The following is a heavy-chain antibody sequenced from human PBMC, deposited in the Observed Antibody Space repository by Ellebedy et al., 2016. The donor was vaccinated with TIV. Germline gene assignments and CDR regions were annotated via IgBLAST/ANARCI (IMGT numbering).Heavy chain of an antibody. CDR3: ARDGSPTYGMDV. Sequence: SETLSLTCTVSGGSISSSGYYWGWIRQPPGRGLEWIGSFYYSGSTYYNPSLKSRVTISVDTSKNQFSLKLSSVTAADTAVYYCARDGSPTYGMDVWGQGTTVTVSS. CDR2: FYYSGST. CDR1: GGSISSSGYY. V-gene: IGHV4-39*07. D-gene: IGHD2-2*03. J-gene: IGHJ6*02.